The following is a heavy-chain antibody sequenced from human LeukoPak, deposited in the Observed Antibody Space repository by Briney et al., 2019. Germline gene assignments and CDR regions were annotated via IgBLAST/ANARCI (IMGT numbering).Heavy chain of an antibody. Sequence: GGSLRLSCAASGFTFSSYGMHWVRQAPGKGLEWVAIMWYDGSNKYYADSVQGRFTISRDNSKNTLYLQMNSLRAEDTAVYYCARNRDYGQTGYFDYWGQGTLVTVSS. D-gene: IGHD4/OR15-4a*01. J-gene: IGHJ4*02. CDR3: ARNRDYGQTGYFDY. V-gene: IGHV3-33*01. CDR1: GFTFSSYG. CDR2: MWYDGSNK.